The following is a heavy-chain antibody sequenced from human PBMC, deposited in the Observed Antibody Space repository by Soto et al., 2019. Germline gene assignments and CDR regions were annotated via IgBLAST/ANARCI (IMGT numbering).Heavy chain of an antibody. D-gene: IGHD2-15*01. CDR2: ISDSGATK. CDR1: GFTFSNCG. Sequence: VGSLRLSCAASGFTFSNCGMNWVRQTPGKGLEWVSYISDSGATKHYADSVKGRFTISRDNGKDSLYLQMNSLRDEDTAVYFCARCSRNSCYSYGVDVWGQGATVTVSS. CDR3: ARCSRNSCYSYGVDV. J-gene: IGHJ6*02. V-gene: IGHV3-48*02.